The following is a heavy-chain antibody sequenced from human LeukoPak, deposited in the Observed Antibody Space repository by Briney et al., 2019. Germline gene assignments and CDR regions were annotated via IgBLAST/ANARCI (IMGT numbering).Heavy chain of an antibody. V-gene: IGHV1-69*06. CDR3: ASMRYSSVFYYYYYYYMDV. CDR1: GYTFTSNY. CDR2: IIPIFGTA. J-gene: IGHJ6*03. D-gene: IGHD6-25*01. Sequence: SVKVSCKASGYTFTSNYMHWVRQAPGQGLEWMGGIIPIFGTANYAQKFQGRVTITADKSTSTAYMELSSLRSEDTAVYYCASMRYSSVFYYYYYYYMDVWGKGTTVTVSS.